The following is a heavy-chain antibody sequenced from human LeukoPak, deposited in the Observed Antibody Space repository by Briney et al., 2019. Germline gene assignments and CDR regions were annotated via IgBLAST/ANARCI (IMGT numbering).Heavy chain of an antibody. D-gene: IGHD3-22*01. CDR1: GGSISGSSYY. CDR3: AGITMIVVGYY. J-gene: IGHJ4*02. CDR2: IYYSGGT. V-gene: IGHV4-39*07. Sequence: SETLSLTCTVSGGSISGSSYYWGWIRQPPGKGLEWIGSIYYSGGTYYNPSLKSRVTISVDTSKNQFSLKLSSVTAADTAVYYCAGITMIVVGYYWGQGTLVTVSS.